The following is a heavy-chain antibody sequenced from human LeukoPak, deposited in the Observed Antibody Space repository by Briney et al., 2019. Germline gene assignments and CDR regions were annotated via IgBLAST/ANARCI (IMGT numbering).Heavy chain of an antibody. CDR2: IYYSGST. V-gene: IGHV4-39*01. J-gene: IGHJ4*02. CDR3: ARHIDPGTFFGVGESDYFDY. D-gene: IGHD3-3*01. Sequence: NTSETLSLTCTVSGGSISSSSYYWGWIRQPPGKGLEWIGSIYYSGSTYYNPSLKSRVTISVDTSKNQFSLKLTSVTAADTAVYYCARHIDPGTFFGVGESDYFDYWGQGALVTVSS. CDR1: GGSISSSSYY.